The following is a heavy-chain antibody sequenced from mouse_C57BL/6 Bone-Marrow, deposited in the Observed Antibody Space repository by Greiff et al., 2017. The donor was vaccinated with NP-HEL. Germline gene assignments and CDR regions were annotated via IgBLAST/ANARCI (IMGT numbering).Heavy chain of an antibody. CDR3: ARHEGGYYYAMDG. J-gene: IGHJ4*01. Sequence: EVKLMESGGGLVQPGGSLKLSCAASGFTFSDYGMAWVRQAPRKGPEWVAFISNLAYSIYYADTVTGRFTIARENAKNTLYLEMSSLRSEDTAMYYSARHEGGYYYAMDGWGQVATVTVSS. CDR2: ISNLAYSI. V-gene: IGHV5-15*01. CDR1: GFTFSDYG.